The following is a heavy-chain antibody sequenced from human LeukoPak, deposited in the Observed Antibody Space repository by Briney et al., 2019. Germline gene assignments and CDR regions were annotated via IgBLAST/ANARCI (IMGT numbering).Heavy chain of an antibody. D-gene: IGHD4-11*01. V-gene: IGHV3-23*01. Sequence: GSLRLSCAASGFTFSSFAMDWVRQAPGKGLEWVSAISGSGDNTYYADSVKGRFTISRDNSKTTLFLQMNSLRAEDTAVYYCAKDLHDYGNYVGWFDSWGQGTLVTVSS. CDR3: AKDLHDYGNYVGWFDS. CDR2: ISGSGDNT. J-gene: IGHJ5*01. CDR1: GFTFSSFA.